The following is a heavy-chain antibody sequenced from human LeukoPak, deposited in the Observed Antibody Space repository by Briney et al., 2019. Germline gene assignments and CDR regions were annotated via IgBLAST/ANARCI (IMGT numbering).Heavy chain of an antibody. J-gene: IGHJ4*02. CDR2: TYYRSKWYN. V-gene: IGHV6-1*01. CDR1: GDRVSSNSAA. CDR3: AREYSAPNAFDY. Sequence: SQTLSLTCAVSGDRVSSNSAAWNWIRQSPSTGLEWLGRTYYRSKWYNDYAISVKSRITINPDTSKNQFSLQLNSVTPEDTAVYYCAREYSAPNAFDYWGQGTLVTVSS. D-gene: IGHD6-13*01.